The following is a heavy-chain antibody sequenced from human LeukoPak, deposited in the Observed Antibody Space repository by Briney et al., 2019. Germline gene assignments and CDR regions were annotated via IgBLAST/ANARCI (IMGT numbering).Heavy chain of an antibody. CDR1: GFTFSSYW. J-gene: IGHJ6*03. V-gene: IGHV3-74*01. CDR2: IYIDGSST. Sequence: GGSLRLPCAASGFTFSSYWMHWVRQAPGKGLVWVSRIYIDGSSTDYADSVKGRFTISRDNAKNTLFLQMNSLRAEDTAVYYCARDLRYSSGPYYYYYMDVWGKGTTVTVSS. CDR3: ARDLRYSSGPYYYYYMDV. D-gene: IGHD5-18*01.